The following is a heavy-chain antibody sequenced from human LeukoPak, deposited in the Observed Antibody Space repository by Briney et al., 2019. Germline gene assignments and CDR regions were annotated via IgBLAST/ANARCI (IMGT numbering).Heavy chain of an antibody. CDR1: GGSINYYY. D-gene: IGHD5-18*01. Sequence: PSETLSLTCTVSGGSINYYYWSWIRQPPGKGLEYIGYIYSSGSTNYNPSLKSRVTMSVDTSKNQFSLKLSSVTAADTAVYYCARGSGYSYGPPRDAFDIWGQGTMVTVSS. CDR2: IYSSGST. J-gene: IGHJ3*02. CDR3: ARGSGYSYGPPRDAFDI. V-gene: IGHV4-59*01.